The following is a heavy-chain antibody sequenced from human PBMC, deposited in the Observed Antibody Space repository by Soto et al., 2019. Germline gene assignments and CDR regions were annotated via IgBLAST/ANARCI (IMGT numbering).Heavy chain of an antibody. J-gene: IGHJ6*02. CDR3: AREAIVAGATTGMDV. D-gene: IGHD1-26*01. Sequence: QVQLVQSGAEVKKPGASVKVSCKASGYTLTTFFMHWVRQAPGQGLEWMGVINPGYPAGRSPTYAQKFQGRGTLTTDTSTSTVSMELSRLSSDDTSVYFCAREAIVAGATTGMDVGGQGTTVTVSS. V-gene: IGHV1-46*01. CDR1: GYTLTTFF. CDR2: INPGYPAGRSP.